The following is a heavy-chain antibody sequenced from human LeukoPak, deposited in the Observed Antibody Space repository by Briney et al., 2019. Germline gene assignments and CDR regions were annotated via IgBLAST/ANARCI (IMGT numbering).Heavy chain of an antibody. D-gene: IGHD6-13*01. CDR1: GFTFSSYS. Sequence: GGSLRLSCAASGFTFSSYSMNWVRQAPGKGLEWVSSISSSSGYIYYADSVKGRFTISRDNAKSSLYLQMNSLRAEDTAVYYCARVTPSAAAGTDYWGQGTLVTVSS. V-gene: IGHV3-21*01. CDR3: ARVTPSAAAGTDY. J-gene: IGHJ4*02. CDR2: ISSSSGYI.